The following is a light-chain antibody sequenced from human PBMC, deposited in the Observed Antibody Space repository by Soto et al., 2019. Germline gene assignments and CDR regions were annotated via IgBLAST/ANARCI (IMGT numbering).Light chain of an antibody. CDR1: QSVSSN. V-gene: IGKV3-15*01. CDR3: QQFNNWPPWT. Sequence: EIVMTQSPATLSVSPGEGAPLSYSASQSVSSNLAWYQQKPGQAPRLLIYGASTRATGIPARFSGSGSGTEFTLTISSLQSEDFAVYFCQQFNNWPPWTFGQGTKVVIK. J-gene: IGKJ1*01. CDR2: GAS.